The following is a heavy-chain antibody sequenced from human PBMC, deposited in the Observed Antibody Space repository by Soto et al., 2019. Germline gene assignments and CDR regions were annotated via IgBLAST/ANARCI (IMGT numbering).Heavy chain of an antibody. CDR3: ARVWVGTTFAYYYGMDV. Sequence: QVQLVQSGAEVKKPGASVKVSCKASGYTFTTYGINWVRQAPGQGPEWMGWISAYNGNTNYAQKLQGRVTMTTDTSTSTAYMELRSLRSDDTAVYYCARVWVGTTFAYYYGMDVWGQGTTVTVSS. CDR1: GYTFTTYG. J-gene: IGHJ6*02. D-gene: IGHD1-1*01. CDR2: ISAYNGNT. V-gene: IGHV1-18*01.